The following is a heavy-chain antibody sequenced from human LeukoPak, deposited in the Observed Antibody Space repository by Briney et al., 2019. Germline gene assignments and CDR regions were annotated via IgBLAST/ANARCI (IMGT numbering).Heavy chain of an antibody. J-gene: IGHJ4*02. CDR3: GRGHWGLDY. V-gene: IGHV3-30*02. CDR1: GFTFRTYG. CDR2: VRYDGGNK. Sequence: GGSLRLSCAASGFTFRTYGMHWVRQAPGKGLEWVAVVRYDGGNKHYADSVKGRFTISRDNSKNTLYLQMNSLRDEDTAVYYCGRGHWGLDYWGQGALVTVSS. D-gene: IGHD7-27*01.